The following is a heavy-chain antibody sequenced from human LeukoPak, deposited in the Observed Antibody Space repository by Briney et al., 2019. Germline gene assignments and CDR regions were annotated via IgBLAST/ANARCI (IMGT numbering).Heavy chain of an antibody. Sequence: PSETLSLTCAVYGGSFSGYYWSWIRQPPWKGLEWIGEINHSGSTNYNPSLKSRVTISVDTSKNQFSLKLSSVTAADTAVYYCARGRGAKVDYWGQGTLVTVSS. CDR1: GGSFSGYY. J-gene: IGHJ4*02. D-gene: IGHD3-10*01. V-gene: IGHV4-34*01. CDR3: ARGRGAKVDY. CDR2: INHSGST.